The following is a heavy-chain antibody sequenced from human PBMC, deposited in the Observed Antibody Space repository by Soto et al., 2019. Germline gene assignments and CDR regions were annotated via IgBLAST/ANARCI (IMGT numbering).Heavy chain of an antibody. D-gene: IGHD2-2*01. CDR3: AKRRVSSTICSYPNYYYDMDV. CDR2: ISYDGSNK. CDR1: GFTFSSYG. Sequence: QVQLVESGGGVVQPGRSLRLSCAASGFTFSSYGMHWVRQAPGKGLEWVAVISYDGSNKYYADSVKGRFTISRDNSKNTLSQHMNILRAEDTAVYYCAKRRVSSTICSYPNYYYDMDVWGQGTTVTVSS. V-gene: IGHV3-30*18. J-gene: IGHJ6*02.